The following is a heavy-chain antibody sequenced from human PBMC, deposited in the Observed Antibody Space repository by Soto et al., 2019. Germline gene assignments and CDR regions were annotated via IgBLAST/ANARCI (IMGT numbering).Heavy chain of an antibody. CDR1: QLTLSTYT. D-gene: IGHD2-21*01. J-gene: IGHJ6*02. V-gene: IGHV3-21*01. CDR2: ISSSSSYI. CDR3: ARDVMMDV. Sequence: PGGSLRLSCASSQLTLSTYTMNWVRQGPGKGLEWVSTISSSSSYIHYADSVKGRFTIFRDNAKNSLYLQMNSLRAEDTAVYYCARDVMMDVWGQGTTVTVSS.